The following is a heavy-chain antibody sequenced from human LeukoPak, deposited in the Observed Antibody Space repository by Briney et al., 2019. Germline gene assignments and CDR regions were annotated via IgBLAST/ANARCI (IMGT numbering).Heavy chain of an antibody. D-gene: IGHD3-10*02. CDR1: GFTFSDYY. CDR3: AELGITMIGGV. J-gene: IGHJ6*04. V-gene: IGHV3-11*04. Sequence: PGGSLRLSCAASGFTFSDYYMSWIRQAPGKGLEWISYISTTGTTIYYADSVKGRFTISRDNAKNSLYLQMNSLRAEDTAVYYCAELGITMIGGVWGKGTTVTISS. CDR2: ISTTGTTI.